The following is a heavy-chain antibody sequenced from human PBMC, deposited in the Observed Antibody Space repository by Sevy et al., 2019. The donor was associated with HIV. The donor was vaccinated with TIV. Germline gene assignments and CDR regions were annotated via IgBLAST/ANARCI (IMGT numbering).Heavy chain of an antibody. V-gene: IGHV3-30-3*01. CDR2: ISYDGSNK. Sequence: GGSLRLSCAASEFTFSSYAMHWVRQAPGKGLEWVAVISYDGSNKYYADSVKGRFTISRDNSKNTLYLQMNSLRAEDTAVYYCARGGYYDSSGYSTASHWGQGTLVTVSS. CDR1: EFTFSSYA. D-gene: IGHD3-22*01. J-gene: IGHJ4*02. CDR3: ARGGYYDSSGYSTASH.